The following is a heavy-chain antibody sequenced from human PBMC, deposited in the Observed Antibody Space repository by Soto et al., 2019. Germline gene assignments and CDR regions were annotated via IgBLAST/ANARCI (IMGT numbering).Heavy chain of an antibody. CDR2: VVPTLSAA. D-gene: IGHD3-22*01. Sequence: QVHLVQSGAEVKKPGSSVKVSCKTSGATFTNYAITWVRQAPGQGLEWMGGVVPTLSAASYAQKSQGRVTITADKSTNTAYMELSGLRSEDTAVYYCARALPSYYDSIGYFASWGPGTLVTVSS. CDR3: ARALPSYYDSIGYFAS. J-gene: IGHJ4*02. CDR1: GATFTNYA. V-gene: IGHV1-69*06.